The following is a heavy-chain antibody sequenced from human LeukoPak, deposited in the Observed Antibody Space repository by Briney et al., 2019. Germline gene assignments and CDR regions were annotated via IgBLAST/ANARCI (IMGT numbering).Heavy chain of an antibody. Sequence: PSETLSLTCTVPGGSISGYYWSWIRQPPGKGLECTGYIYYSGSTNYNPSLKSRLTISIDTSENQFSLKLSSVTAADTAVYYCAREYSSSSGRRAFDIWGQGTMVTVSS. J-gene: IGHJ3*02. CDR1: GGSISGYY. V-gene: IGHV4-59*08. CDR2: IYYSGST. D-gene: IGHD6-6*01. CDR3: AREYSSSSGRRAFDI.